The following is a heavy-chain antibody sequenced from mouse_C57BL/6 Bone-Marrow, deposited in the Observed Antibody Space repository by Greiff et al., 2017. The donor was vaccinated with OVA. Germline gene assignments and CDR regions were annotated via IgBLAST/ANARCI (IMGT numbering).Heavy chain of an antibody. Sequence: QVQLKQSGAELARPGASVKLSCKASGYTFTSYGISWVKQRTGQGLEWIGEIYPRSGNTYYNEKFKGKATLTADKSSSTAYMELRSLTSEDSAVYFCARQDFYYAMDYWGQGTSVTVSS. CDR3: ARQDFYYAMDY. CDR1: GYTFTSYG. J-gene: IGHJ4*01. CDR2: IYPRSGNT. V-gene: IGHV1-81*01.